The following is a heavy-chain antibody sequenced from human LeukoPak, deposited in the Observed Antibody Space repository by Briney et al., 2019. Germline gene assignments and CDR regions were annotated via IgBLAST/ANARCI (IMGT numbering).Heavy chain of an antibody. CDR3: ARDRSSLGLWFGELRN. D-gene: IGHD3-10*01. Sequence: GGSLRLSCAASGFTFSSYSMNWVRQAPGKGLEWVSAISSRSVYIYSADSVKGRFTISRDNTKNTLYLQMNSLRAEDTAVYYCARDRSSLGLWFGELRNWGQGTLVTVSS. V-gene: IGHV3-21*01. J-gene: IGHJ4*02. CDR2: ISSRSVYI. CDR1: GFTFSSYS.